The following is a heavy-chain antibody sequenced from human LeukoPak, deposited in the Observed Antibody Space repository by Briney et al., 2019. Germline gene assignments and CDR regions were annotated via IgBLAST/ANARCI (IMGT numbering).Heavy chain of an antibody. J-gene: IGHJ3*02. V-gene: IGHV6-1*01. CDR1: GDSVSSNSAA. CDR3: ARGSSSGWYRKIKIDAFDI. Sequence: SQTLSLTCAISGDSVSSNSAAWNWIRQSPSRGLEWLGRTYYRSKWYNDYAVSVKSRITINPDTSKNQLSLKLSSVTAADTAVYYCARGSSSGWYRKIKIDAFDIWGQGTMVTVSS. CDR2: TYYRSKWYN. D-gene: IGHD6-19*01.